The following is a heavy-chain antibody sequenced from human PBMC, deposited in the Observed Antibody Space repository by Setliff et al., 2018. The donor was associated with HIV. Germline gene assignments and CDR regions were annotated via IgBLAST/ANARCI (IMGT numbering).Heavy chain of an antibody. CDR3: AREWSYGAFDTFDV. CDR1: GGSISGSNYY. Sequence: SETLSLTCTVSGGSISGSNYYWAWVRQPPGKGLEWIASIYYSGTTYYNSSLKSRVAISVDTSENQFSLKLSSVTAADTAVYYCAREWSYGAFDTFDVWGQGTMVTVSS. V-gene: IGHV4-39*02. D-gene: IGHD5-18*01. CDR2: IYYSGTT. J-gene: IGHJ3*01.